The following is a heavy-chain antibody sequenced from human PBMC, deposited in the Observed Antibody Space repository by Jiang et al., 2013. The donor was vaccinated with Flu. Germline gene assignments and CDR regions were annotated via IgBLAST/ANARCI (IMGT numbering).Heavy chain of an antibody. Sequence: GIIPIFGTANYAQKFQGRVTITADKSTSTAYMELSSLRSEDTAVYYCARDEYGSGSYYRSYYYGMDVWGQGTTVTVSS. CDR2: IIPIFGTA. V-gene: IGHV1-69*06. CDR3: ARDEYGSGSYYRSYYYGMDV. J-gene: IGHJ6*02. D-gene: IGHD3-10*01.